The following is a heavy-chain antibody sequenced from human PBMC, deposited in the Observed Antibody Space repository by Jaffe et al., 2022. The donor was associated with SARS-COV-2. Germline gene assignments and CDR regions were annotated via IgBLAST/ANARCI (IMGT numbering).Heavy chain of an antibody. CDR3: AKGGCRSTSCFTDH. D-gene: IGHD2-2*01. CDR2: ISNSGDNT. J-gene: IGHJ4*02. V-gene: IGHV3-23*04. CDR1: GFTFSSYA. Sequence: EVQLVESGGGLVQPGGSLRLSCAASGFTFSSYAMSWVRQAPGKGLEWVSAISNSGDNTYYADSVKGRFTISRDNSKNTLYLQMNSLRAEDSAVFYCAKGGCRSTSCFTDHWGQGTLVTVSS.